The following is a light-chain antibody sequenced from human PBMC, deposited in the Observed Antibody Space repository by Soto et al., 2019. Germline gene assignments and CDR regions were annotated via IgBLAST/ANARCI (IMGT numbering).Light chain of an antibody. CDR2: GAS. CDR1: QSVRSN. J-gene: IGKJ2*01. V-gene: IGKV3-15*01. CDR3: QQSYSVPPT. Sequence: DIVMTQSPATLSLSPGEGATLSCRASQSVRSNLGWYQQKPGQAPSLLIYGASTRATGIPDRFSGSGSGTEFTLTISSLQSEDFATYYCQQSYSVPPTFGQGTKLEIK.